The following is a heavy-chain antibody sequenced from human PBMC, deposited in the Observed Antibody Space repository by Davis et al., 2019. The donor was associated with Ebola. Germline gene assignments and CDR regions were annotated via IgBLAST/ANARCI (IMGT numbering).Heavy chain of an antibody. V-gene: IGHV3-23*01. CDR3: AKGWGVVVPAALWNYMDV. Sequence: PGGSLRLSCAASGFTFSSYAMSWVRQAPGKGLEWVSAISGSGGSIYYADSVKGRFTISRDNSKNTLYLQMNSLRAEDTAVYYCAKGWGVVVPAALWNYMDVWGKGTTVTVSS. J-gene: IGHJ6*03. D-gene: IGHD2-2*01. CDR1: GFTFSSYA. CDR2: ISGSGGSI.